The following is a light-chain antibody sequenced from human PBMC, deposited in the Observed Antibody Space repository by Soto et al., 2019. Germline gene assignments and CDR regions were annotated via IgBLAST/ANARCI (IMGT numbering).Light chain of an antibody. CDR1: QGISSW. CDR2: AAS. J-gene: IGKJ4*01. Sequence: DIQMTQSPSSVSASVGDRVTITCRASQGISSWLAWYQKKPGKAPKLLIYAASSLQSGVPSRFSGSGSGTDFTLTISSLQPEDFATYYCQQANSFPPALTFGGGTKVDIK. V-gene: IGKV1D-12*01. CDR3: QQANSFPPALT.